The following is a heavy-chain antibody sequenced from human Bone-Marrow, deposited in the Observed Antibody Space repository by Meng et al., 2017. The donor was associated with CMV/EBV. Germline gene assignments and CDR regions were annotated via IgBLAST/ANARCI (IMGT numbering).Heavy chain of an antibody. Sequence: GESLKISCKASGFTFSNYAMSWVRQVPGKGLEWVSAITDSGSPSWHIDPVRGRFSISRDNSRNILFLQRNNLGAEDTGVYYCAKVGERGTHGVYPMGSWGQGTLVTVSS. J-gene: IGHJ5*02. CDR3: AKVGERGTHGVYPMGS. CDR1: GFTFSNYA. D-gene: IGHD2-8*01. V-gene: IGHV3-23*01. CDR2: ITDSGSPS.